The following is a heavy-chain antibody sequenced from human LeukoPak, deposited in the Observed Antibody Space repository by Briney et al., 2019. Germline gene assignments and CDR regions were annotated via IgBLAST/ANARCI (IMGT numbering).Heavy chain of an antibody. J-gene: IGHJ5*02. CDR3: ARDLGQYYDTSDNWFDP. CDR2: INSDGINT. Sequence: GGSLRLSCAASGFTFDDYGMSWVRQAPGKGLEWVSGINSDGINTSYADSVKGRCTISRDNAKNTLNLQMNSLRAEDTAVYYCARDLGQYYDTSDNWFDPWGQGTLVTASS. D-gene: IGHD3-22*01. CDR1: GFTFDDYG. V-gene: IGHV3-20*04.